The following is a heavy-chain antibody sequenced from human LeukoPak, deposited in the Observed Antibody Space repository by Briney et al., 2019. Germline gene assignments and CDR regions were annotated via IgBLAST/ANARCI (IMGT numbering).Heavy chain of an antibody. D-gene: IGHD3-10*01. CDR3: ATELGNPPGRSD. Sequence: GASVKVSCKVSGHTLTELSMHWVRQAPGKGLEWMGGFDPEDGETIYAQKFQGRVTMTEDTSTDTAYMELSSLRSEDTAVYYCATELGNPPGRSDWGQGTLVTVSS. CDR2: FDPEDGET. V-gene: IGHV1-24*01. CDR1: GHTLTELS. J-gene: IGHJ4*02.